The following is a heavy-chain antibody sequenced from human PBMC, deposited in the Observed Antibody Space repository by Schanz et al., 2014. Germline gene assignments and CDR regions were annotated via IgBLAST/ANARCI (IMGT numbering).Heavy chain of an antibody. Sequence: QVHLMQSGAEAKKPGASVKVSCKASGYTLSAYSLHWVRQAPGQGLEWMGWINPNSGTTNYAQKFQGWVTMTRDTSISTAYMELSRLKSDDTAVYYCARLSVAGRPHVNYWYFDLWGRGTLVTVSS. J-gene: IGHJ2*01. CDR3: ARLSVAGRPHVNYWYFDL. CDR1: GYTLSAYS. D-gene: IGHD6-19*01. CDR2: INPNSGTT. V-gene: IGHV1-2*04.